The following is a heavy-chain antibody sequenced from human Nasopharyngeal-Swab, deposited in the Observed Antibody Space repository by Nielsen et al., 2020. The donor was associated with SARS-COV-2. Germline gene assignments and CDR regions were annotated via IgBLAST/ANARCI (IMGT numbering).Heavy chain of an antibody. CDR1: GYTFTGYY. D-gene: IGHD4-11*01. CDR3: ATATTVTSSFDY. CDR2: INPNSGGT. Sequence: ASVKVSCKASGYTFTGYYMHWARQAPGQGLEWMGWINPNSGGTNYAQKFQGWVTMTRDTSISTAYMELSRLRSDDTAVYYCATATTVTSSFDYWGQGTLVTVSS. V-gene: IGHV1-2*04. J-gene: IGHJ4*02.